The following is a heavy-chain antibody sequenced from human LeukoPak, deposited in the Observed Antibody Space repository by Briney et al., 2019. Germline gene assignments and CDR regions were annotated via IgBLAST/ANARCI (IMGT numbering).Heavy chain of an antibody. CDR3: ARAVTNYNPLDV. CDR2: MNPNNGNT. J-gene: IGHJ6*04. D-gene: IGHD4/OR15-4a*01. V-gene: IGHV1-8*01. Sequence: ASVKVSCKASGYTFTSNNIDWVRQSPGQGLEWMGRMNPNNGNTGYAQKFQGRVTMTRDISITTAYMELSSLGSEDTAVYYCARAVTNYNPLDVWGKGTSVTVSS. CDR1: GYTFTSNN.